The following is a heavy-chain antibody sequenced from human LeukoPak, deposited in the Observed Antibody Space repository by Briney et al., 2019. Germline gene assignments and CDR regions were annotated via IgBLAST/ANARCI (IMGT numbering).Heavy chain of an antibody. CDR2: IYYSVST. Sequence: SETLSLTCTVSGVSISSGGYYWSWIRQHPGKGLEWIGYIYYSVSTYYNLSLKSRVTISVDTSKNQFSLKLSSVTAADTAVYYCAREVSSYYDFWSGPTQGAFDIWGQGTMVTVSS. V-gene: IGHV4-31*03. J-gene: IGHJ3*02. CDR3: AREVSSYYDFWSGPTQGAFDI. D-gene: IGHD3-3*01. CDR1: GVSISSGGYY.